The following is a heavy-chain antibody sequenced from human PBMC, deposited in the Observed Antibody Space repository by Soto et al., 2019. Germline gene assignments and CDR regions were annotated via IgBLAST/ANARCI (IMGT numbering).Heavy chain of an antibody. CDR1: GFTFSSYG. D-gene: IGHD5-18*01. CDR3: AKLRETYGYNLDY. CDR2: ISYDGSNK. V-gene: IGHV3-30*18. Sequence: QVQLVESGGGVVQPGRSLRLSYAASGFTFSSYGMHWVRQAPGKGLEWVAVISYDGSNKYYADSVKGRFTISRDNSKNTLYLQMNSLRAEDTAVYYCAKLRETYGYNLDYRGQGTLVTVSS. J-gene: IGHJ4*02.